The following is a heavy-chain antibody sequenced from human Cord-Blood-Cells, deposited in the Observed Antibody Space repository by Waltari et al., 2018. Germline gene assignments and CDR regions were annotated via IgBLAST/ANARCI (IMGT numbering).Heavy chain of an antibody. CDR3: ARDDIGDYYYYGMDV. Sequence: QVQLQESGPGLVKPSETLSLTCAVSGYSISSGYYWGWIRQPPGKGLGWIGSIYHSGSTYYNPSLKSRVTISVDTSKNQFSLKLSSVTAADTAVYYCARDDIGDYYYYGMDVWGQGTTVTVSS. V-gene: IGHV4-38-2*02. D-gene: IGHD5-12*01. J-gene: IGHJ6*02. CDR2: IYHSGST. CDR1: GYSISSGYY.